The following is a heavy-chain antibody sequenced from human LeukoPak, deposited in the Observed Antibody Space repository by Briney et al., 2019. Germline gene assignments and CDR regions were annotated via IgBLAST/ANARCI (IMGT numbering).Heavy chain of an antibody. J-gene: IGHJ5*01. CDR3: AKEPREYCSSTSCPNWFDS. Sequence: PGGSLRLSCAAPGFTFSNYAMSWVRQAPGKGLEWVSAISASGGTTYYADSVKGRFTISRDNSENTLFLQMNSLRAEDTAVYYCAKEPREYCSSTSCPNWFDSWGQGTLVTVSS. V-gene: IGHV3-23*01. CDR1: GFTFSNYA. CDR2: ISASGGTT. D-gene: IGHD2-2*01.